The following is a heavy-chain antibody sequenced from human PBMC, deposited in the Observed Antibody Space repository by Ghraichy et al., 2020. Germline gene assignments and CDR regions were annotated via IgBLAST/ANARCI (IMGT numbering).Heavy chain of an antibody. CDR1: GFTFSYYW. J-gene: IGHJ4*02. V-gene: IGHV3-7*01. Sequence: GGSLRLSCAASGFTFSYYWMSWVRQAPGKGLEWVANIKQDGSEKYYGNSVKGRFTISRDNAKNSLYLQMNSLRAEDTAVYYCARVLGDIEVVVGSYFDCWGQGTLVTVSS. CDR3: ARVLGDIEVVVGSYFDC. D-gene: IGHD2-15*01. CDR2: IKQDGSEK.